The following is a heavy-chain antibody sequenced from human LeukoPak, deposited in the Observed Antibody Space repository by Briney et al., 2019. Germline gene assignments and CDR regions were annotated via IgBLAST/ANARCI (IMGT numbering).Heavy chain of an antibody. J-gene: IGHJ3*02. CDR3: ARGRSHRYYYDSSGYYSAAFDI. CDR1: GYTFTGYY. Sequence: ASVKVSCKASGYTFTGYYMHWVRQAPGQGLEWMGWINPNSGGTNYAQKFQGRVTMTRDTSISTAYMELSRLRSDDTAVYYCARGRSHRYYYDSSGYYSAAFDIWGQGTMVTVSS. D-gene: IGHD3-22*01. CDR2: INPNSGGT. V-gene: IGHV1-2*02.